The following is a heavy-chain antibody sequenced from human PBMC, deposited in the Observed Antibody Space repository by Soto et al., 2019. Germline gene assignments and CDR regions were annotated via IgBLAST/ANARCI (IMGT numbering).Heavy chain of an antibody. CDR1: GFTFGNAW. Sequence: GGSLILSCAASGFTFGNAWMNWVRQAPGKGLEWVGRIKSKTDGGTTDYAAPVKGRFTISRDDSKNTLYLQMNSLKTEDTAVYYCTTRGYCSSTSCQYYYYYGMDVWGQGTTVTVSS. D-gene: IGHD2-2*01. V-gene: IGHV3-15*07. J-gene: IGHJ6*02. CDR2: IKSKTDGGTT. CDR3: TTRGYCSSTSCQYYYYYGMDV.